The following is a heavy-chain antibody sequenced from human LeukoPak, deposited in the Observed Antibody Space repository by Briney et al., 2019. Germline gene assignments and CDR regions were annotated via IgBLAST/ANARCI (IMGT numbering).Heavy chain of an antibody. CDR2: ISSVTTNT. J-gene: IGHJ5*02. D-gene: IGHD3-22*01. V-gene: IGHV3-21*01. CDR3: AREGDYYDNTGYHFNWFDP. CDR1: GLTLRTYT. Sequence: PGGSLRHSRAASGLTLRTYTMNWVRPAPGQGLEWVSSISSVTTNTYYAHSLKGRFTISRDNTKNSLYLQMNSLRAEDTAVYFCAREGDYYDNTGYHFNWFDPWGRGALVTVSS.